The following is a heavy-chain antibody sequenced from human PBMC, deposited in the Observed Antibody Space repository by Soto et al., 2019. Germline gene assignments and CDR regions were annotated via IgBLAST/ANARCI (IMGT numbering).Heavy chain of an antibody. CDR1: GFTFRSYW. J-gene: IGHJ4*02. D-gene: IGHD6-13*01. CDR3: ARKVYSSSWYFDS. CDR2: IKEDGSDK. V-gene: IGHV3-7*03. Sequence: PGGSLRLSCAASGFTFRSYWMSWVRQAPGKGLEWVANIKEDGSDKYYVDSAKDRFTISRDNAKNSLYLQMNSLRADDTAVYYCARKVYSSSWYFDSWGQGTMVTVSS.